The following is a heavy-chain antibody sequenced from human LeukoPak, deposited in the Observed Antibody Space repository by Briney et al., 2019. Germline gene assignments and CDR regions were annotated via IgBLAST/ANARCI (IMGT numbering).Heavy chain of an antibody. CDR2: MNPNSGNT. Sequence: ASVKVSCKASGHTFTSYDINWVRQATGQGLEWMGWMNPNSGNTGYAQKFQGRVTMTRNTSISTAYMELSSLRSEDTAVYYCARGADGDYASDYWGQGTLVTVSS. CDR1: GHTFTSYD. D-gene: IGHD4-17*01. V-gene: IGHV1-8*01. CDR3: ARGADGDYASDY. J-gene: IGHJ4*02.